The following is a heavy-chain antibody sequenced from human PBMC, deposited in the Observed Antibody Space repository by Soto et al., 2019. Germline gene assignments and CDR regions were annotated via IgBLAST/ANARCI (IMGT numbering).Heavy chain of an antibody. CDR3: ARVPPPDILTGYRYYFDY. J-gene: IGHJ4*02. V-gene: IGHV4-59*01. CDR2: IYYSGST. D-gene: IGHD3-9*01. CDR1: GGSISSYY. Sequence: PSETLSLTCTVSGGSISSYYWSWIRQPPGKGLEWIGYIYYSGSTNYNPSLKSRVTISVDTSKNQFSLKLSSVTAADTAVYYCARVPPPDILTGYRYYFDYWGQGTLVTVSS.